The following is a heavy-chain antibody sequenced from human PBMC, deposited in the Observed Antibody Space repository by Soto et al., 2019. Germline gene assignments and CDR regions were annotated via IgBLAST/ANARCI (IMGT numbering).Heavy chain of an antibody. D-gene: IGHD3-22*01. V-gene: IGHV3-30*18. CDR2: VSYDGSDK. Sequence: LRLSCAASGFTLRNYGMHWVRQAPGKGLEWVAVVSYDGSDKYYTNSVKARFTVSRDNSRNTLFLQMDSLRDEDTAVYYCAKLCRSLGFGGMRYFDSSASDWYVDLWGRGTLVTVSS. CDR1: GFTLRNYG. CDR3: AKLCRSLGFGGMRYFDSSASDWYVDL. J-gene: IGHJ2*01.